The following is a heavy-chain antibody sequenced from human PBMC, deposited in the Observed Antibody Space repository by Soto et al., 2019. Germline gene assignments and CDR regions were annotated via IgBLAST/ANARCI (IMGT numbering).Heavy chain of an antibody. J-gene: IGHJ6*03. Sequence: SETLSLTCTVSGGSISSSTYYWGWIRQPPGSGLERIGTIYYSGSTYYNPSLKSRVTISVDTSKNQFSLKLSSVTAADTAVYYCARLPNYDFWSGRGYVYFYYMDVWGKGTTVTVSS. V-gene: IGHV4-39*01. D-gene: IGHD3-3*01. CDR3: ARLPNYDFWSGRGYVYFYYMDV. CDR2: IYYSGST. CDR1: GGSISSSTYY.